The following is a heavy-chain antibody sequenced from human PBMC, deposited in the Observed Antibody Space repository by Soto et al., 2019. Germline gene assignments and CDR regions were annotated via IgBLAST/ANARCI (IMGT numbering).Heavy chain of an antibody. CDR1: GFTFSSYA. V-gene: IGHV3-23*01. J-gene: IGHJ6*02. CDR3: AERLITPPYYYYYYGMDV. CDR2: ISGSGGST. Sequence: GGSLRLSCAASGFTFSSYAMSWVRQAPGKGLEWVSAISGSGGSTYYADCVKCRFTISRDNSKHTLYLQMNSLRAEDTCVYCCAERLITPPYYYYYYGMDVWGQGTTVTVSS. D-gene: IGHD1-20*01.